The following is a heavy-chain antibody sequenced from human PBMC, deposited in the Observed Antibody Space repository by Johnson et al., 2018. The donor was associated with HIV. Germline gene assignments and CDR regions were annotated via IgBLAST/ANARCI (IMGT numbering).Heavy chain of an antibody. D-gene: IGHD1-20*01. CDR1: AFTFSSYA. CDR3: AKDMRYNWGSPFDI. CDR2: ISYDGSNK. Sequence: QVQLVESGGGVVQPGRSLRLSCVGSAFTFSSYAMHWVRQAPGKGLEWVAVISYDGSNKYYADSVKGRFTISRDNSKNTLYLQMNSLRAEDTALYYCAKDMRYNWGSPFDIWGHGTMVTVSS. J-gene: IGHJ3*02. V-gene: IGHV3-30*04.